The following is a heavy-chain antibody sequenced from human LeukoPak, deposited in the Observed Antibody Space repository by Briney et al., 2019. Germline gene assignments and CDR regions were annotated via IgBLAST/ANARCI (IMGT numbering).Heavy chain of an antibody. Sequence: EASVKVSCKASGYTFTSYGISWVRQAPGQGLEWMGWISAYNGNTNYAQKLQGRVTMTTDTSTSTAYMELRSPRSDDTAVYYCAREDGRYDYVWGSYRRFDYWGQGTLVTVSS. D-gene: IGHD3-16*02. V-gene: IGHV1-18*01. CDR2: ISAYNGNT. J-gene: IGHJ4*02. CDR3: AREDGRYDYVWGSYRRFDY. CDR1: GYTFTSYG.